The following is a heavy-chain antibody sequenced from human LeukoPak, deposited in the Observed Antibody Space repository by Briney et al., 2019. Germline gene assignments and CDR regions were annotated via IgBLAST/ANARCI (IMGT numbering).Heavy chain of an antibody. CDR3: ARVRCSSTSCLFDY. D-gene: IGHD2-2*01. V-gene: IGHV4-61*02. CDR2: IYTSGST. Sequence: TLSLTCTVSGGSISSGSYYWSWIRQPAGKGLEWIGRIYTSGSTNYNPSLKSRVTISVDTSKNQFSLKLSSVTAADTAVYYCARVRCSSTSCLFDYWGQGTLVTVSS. CDR1: GGSISSGSYY. J-gene: IGHJ4*02.